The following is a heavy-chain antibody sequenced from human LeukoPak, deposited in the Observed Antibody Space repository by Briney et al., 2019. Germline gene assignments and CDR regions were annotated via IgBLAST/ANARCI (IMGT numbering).Heavy chain of an antibody. V-gene: IGHV3-74*01. D-gene: IGHD6-19*01. CDR3: ARAYKDRSLAGKKEFFQH. CDR2: INSDGNST. J-gene: IGHJ1*01. CDR1: GFMFSNYW. Sequence: GESLRLSCATSGFMFSNYWMTWVRQAPGKGLVWVSRINSDGNSTSYADSVKGRFTISRDNAKNTLYLQMNSLRAEDTAVYYCARAYKDRSLAGKKEFFQHWGQGTLVTVSS.